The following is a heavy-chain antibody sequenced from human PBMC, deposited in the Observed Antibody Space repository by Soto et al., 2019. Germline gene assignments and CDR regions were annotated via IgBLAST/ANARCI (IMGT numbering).Heavy chain of an antibody. CDR2: IKQDGSQK. CDR3: ASAYYYDSSGYSPGGY. Sequence: GGSLRLSCAASGVTFSSYWMSWVRQAPGKGLEWVANIKQDGSQKYYVDSVKGRFTISRDNAKNSLYLQMNSLRVEDTAVYYCASAYYYDSSGYSPGGYWGQGTLVTVSS. D-gene: IGHD3-22*01. V-gene: IGHV3-7*01. J-gene: IGHJ4*02. CDR1: GVTFSSYW.